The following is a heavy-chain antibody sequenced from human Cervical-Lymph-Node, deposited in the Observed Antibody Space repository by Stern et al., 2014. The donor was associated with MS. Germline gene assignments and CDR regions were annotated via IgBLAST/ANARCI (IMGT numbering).Heavy chain of an antibody. Sequence: QMQLVESGGGVVQPGGSLRLSCAASGFTFSNFGMHWVRQGPGKGLEWVAVIWYDGTNEHYSDSVKGRFTISRDNSNNTLYLQMNSLRVEDTALYYCARARPSIAVAGNFPGFWGQGTLVTVSS. CDR3: ARARPSIAVAGNFPGF. V-gene: IGHV3-33*01. CDR1: GFTFSNFG. D-gene: IGHD6-19*01. CDR2: IWYDGTNE. J-gene: IGHJ4*02.